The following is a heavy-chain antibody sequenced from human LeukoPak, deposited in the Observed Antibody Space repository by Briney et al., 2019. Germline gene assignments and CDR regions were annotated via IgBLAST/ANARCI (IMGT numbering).Heavy chain of an antibody. CDR2: IYYSGST. CDR3: ARHGYLALPFDY. J-gene: IGHJ4*02. V-gene: IGHV4-59*08. Sequence: SETLSLTCTVSGGSISSYYWSWIRQPPGKGLEWIGYIYYSGSTNYNPSLKSRVTISVDTSKNQFSLKLSSVTAADTAVYYCARHGYLALPFDYWGQGTLVTVSS. CDR1: GGSISSYY. D-gene: IGHD5-18*01.